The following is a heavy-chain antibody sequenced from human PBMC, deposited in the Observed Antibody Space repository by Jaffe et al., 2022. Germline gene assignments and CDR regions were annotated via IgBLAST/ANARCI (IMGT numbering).Heavy chain of an antibody. Sequence: QVQLVESGGGVVQPGGSLRLSCAASGFTFSSYGMHWVRQAPGKGLEWVAFIRYDGSNKYYADSVKGRFTISRDNSKNTLYLQMNSLRAEDTAVYYCAKGSSVAPSPFDYWGQGTLVTVSS. V-gene: IGHV3-30*02. J-gene: IGHJ4*02. CDR3: AKGSSVAPSPFDY. D-gene: IGHD5-12*01. CDR2: IRYDGSNK. CDR1: GFTFSSYG.